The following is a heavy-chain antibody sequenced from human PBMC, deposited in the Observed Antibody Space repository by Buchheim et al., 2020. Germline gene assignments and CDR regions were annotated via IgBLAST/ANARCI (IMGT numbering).Heavy chain of an antibody. CDR2: ISGSGGST. V-gene: IGHV3-23*01. CDR3: AKDGFWGSGWSYPDY. Sequence: EVQLLESGGGLVQPGGSLRLSCAASGFTFSTYTMSWVRQTPGKGLEWVSGISGSGGSTYYADSVKGRFTISRDNSKNTLYLQMNSLIVEDTAVYYCAKDGFWGSGWSYPDYWGQGTL. CDR1: GFTFSTYT. D-gene: IGHD3-16*01. J-gene: IGHJ4*02.